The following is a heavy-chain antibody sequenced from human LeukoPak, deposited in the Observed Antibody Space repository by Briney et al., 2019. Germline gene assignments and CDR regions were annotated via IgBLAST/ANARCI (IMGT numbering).Heavy chain of an antibody. CDR2: TNPNSGNT. CDR1: GYTFTSYD. J-gene: IGHJ4*02. CDR3: ARGGSGSYYFDY. D-gene: IGHD1-26*01. V-gene: IGHV1-8*01. Sequence: ASVKVSCKASGYTFTSYDINWVRQATGQGLEWMGWTNPNSGNTGYAQKFQGRVTMTRNTSISTAYMELSNLRSEDTAVYYCARGGSGSYYFDYWGQGTLVTVSS.